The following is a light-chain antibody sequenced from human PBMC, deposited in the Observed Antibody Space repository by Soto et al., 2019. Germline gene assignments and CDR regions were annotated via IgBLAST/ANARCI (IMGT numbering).Light chain of an antibody. CDR1: QSLLHSDGYNY. J-gene: IGKJ1*01. CDR3: MQALQSPPT. Sequence: DTVMTQSPLSLPVTPGEPASISCRSSQSLLHSDGYNYLDWYLQKPGQSPQVLVYLGSNRASRVPDRFSGSGSGTDFTLKISRVEAEDVGVYYCMQALQSPPTFGQGTKVEIK. CDR2: LGS. V-gene: IGKV2-28*01.